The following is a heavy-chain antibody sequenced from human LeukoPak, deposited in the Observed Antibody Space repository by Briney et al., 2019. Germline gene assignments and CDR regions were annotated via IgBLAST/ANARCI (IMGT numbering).Heavy chain of an antibody. Sequence: HPGGSLRLSCAASGFTLSSYWMHWARHASGKGLVWVSRIGSDGGGISHADSVKGRFTITRDNAKNTLYLQMNSLRAEDTAGYYCVRGGGDSWGQGTLVTVSS. CDR2: IGSDGGGI. V-gene: IGHV3-74*01. CDR1: GFTLSSYW. J-gene: IGHJ4*02. CDR3: VRGGGDS.